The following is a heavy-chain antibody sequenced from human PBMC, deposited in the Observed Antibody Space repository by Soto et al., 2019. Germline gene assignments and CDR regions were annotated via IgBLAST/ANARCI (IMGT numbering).Heavy chain of an antibody. CDR1: GGSICSYY. J-gene: IGHJ4*02. D-gene: IGHD3-22*01. Sequence: SATMSLICTGCGGSICSYYWSWIRQPAGKGLGWIGRIYTSGSTNYNPSLKSRVTMSVDTSKNQFSLKLSSVTAADTAVYYCAREEEGYYYDSSGYGLFDYWGQGTLVTVSS. V-gene: IGHV4-4*07. CDR2: IYTSGST. CDR3: AREEEGYYYDSSGYGLFDY.